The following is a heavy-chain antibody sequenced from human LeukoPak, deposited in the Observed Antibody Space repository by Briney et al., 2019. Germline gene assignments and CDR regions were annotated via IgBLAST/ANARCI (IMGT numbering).Heavy chain of an antibody. CDR2: IYSGGST. D-gene: IGHD6-13*01. Sequence: GGSLRLSCAASGFTVSSNYMSWVRQAPGKGLEWVSVIYSGGSTYYPDSVKGRFTISRDNSKNTLYLQMNSLSAEDPAVYYCARVLFGYSSSWYGGGDYWGQGTLVTVSS. V-gene: IGHV3-66*01. J-gene: IGHJ4*02. CDR1: GFTVSSNY. CDR3: ARVLFGYSSSWYGGGDY.